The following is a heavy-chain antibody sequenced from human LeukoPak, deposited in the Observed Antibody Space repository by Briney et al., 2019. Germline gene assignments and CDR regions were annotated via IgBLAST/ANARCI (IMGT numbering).Heavy chain of an antibody. J-gene: IGHJ6*02. Sequence: GGSLRLSCAASGFIFSDYSMGWVRQAPGKGLEWVSSITTSRDQYHADSVKGRFTVSRDNAKSSVYLQMDSLRADDTAVYYCARARPVRSLRFLEWSRLPDYYYGMDVWGQGTTVTVSS. CDR2: ITTSRDQ. CDR3: ARARPVRSLRFLEWSRLPDYYYGMDV. D-gene: IGHD3-3*01. CDR1: GFIFSDYS. V-gene: IGHV3-21*06.